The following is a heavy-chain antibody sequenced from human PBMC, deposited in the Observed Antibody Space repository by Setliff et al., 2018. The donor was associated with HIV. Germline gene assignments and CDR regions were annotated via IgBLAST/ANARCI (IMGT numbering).Heavy chain of an antibody. CDR3: ARSSYYYGSGLDS. CDR1: GGSISSGNNY. Sequence: KPSETLSLTCTVSGGSISSGNNYWSWIRQPPGRGLAWIGHVSSSGSTNYNPSLESRLIISIDTSKSQISLTLTSLTTADTAVYYCARSSYYYGSGLDSWGQGTLVTVSS. V-gene: IGHV4-61*01. J-gene: IGHJ5*02. D-gene: IGHD3-10*01. CDR2: VSSSGST.